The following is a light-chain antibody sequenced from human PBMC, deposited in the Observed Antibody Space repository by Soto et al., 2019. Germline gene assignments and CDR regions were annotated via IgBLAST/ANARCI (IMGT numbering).Light chain of an antibody. Sequence: QSALTQPASVSGSPGQSITISCTGTSTDVGAYNYVSWYQHHPGEAPKLMIYEVTNRPSGLSDRFSGSKSGNTASLTISGLQAEEEAYYYCTSYTTTNTRIFGTGNKVTVL. CDR3: TSYTTTNTRI. CDR1: STDVGAYNY. J-gene: IGLJ1*01. V-gene: IGLV2-14*01. CDR2: EVT.